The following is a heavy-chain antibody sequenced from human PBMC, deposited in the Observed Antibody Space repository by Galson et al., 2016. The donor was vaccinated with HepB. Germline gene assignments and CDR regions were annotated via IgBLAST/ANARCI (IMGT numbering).Heavy chain of an antibody. D-gene: IGHD2-21*02. CDR3: ATVVGTADY. CDR1: GYTFSNHE. CDR2: INPSGGTT. J-gene: IGHJ4*02. Sequence: SVKVSCKASGYTFSNHEIHWVRQAPGQGLEWMGIINPSGGTTSYAQKFQGRVTMTRDTPTSIVHMELSNLKSEDTAMFYCATVVGTADYWGQGTLVTVSS. V-gene: IGHV1-46*01.